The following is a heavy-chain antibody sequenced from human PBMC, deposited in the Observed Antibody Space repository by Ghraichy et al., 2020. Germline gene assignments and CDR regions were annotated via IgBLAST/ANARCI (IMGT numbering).Heavy chain of an antibody. D-gene: IGHD3-10*01. CDR2: ISSSSSYI. CDR1: GFTFSSYS. V-gene: IGHV3-21*01. J-gene: IGHJ4*02. Sequence: LSLPCAASGFTFSSYSMNWVRQAPGKGLEWVSSISSSSSYIYYADSVKGRFTISRDNAKNSLYLQMNSLRAEDTAVYYCARGDSGSPYWGQGTLVTVSS. CDR3: ARGDSGSPY.